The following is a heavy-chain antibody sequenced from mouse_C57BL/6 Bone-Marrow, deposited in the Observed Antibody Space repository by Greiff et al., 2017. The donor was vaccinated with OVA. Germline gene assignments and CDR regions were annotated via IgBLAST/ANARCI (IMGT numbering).Heavy chain of an antibody. CDR1: GVDFSRYW. CDR3: ARPLIYYDSDWYFDV. CDR2: INPDSSTI. Sequence: AASGVDFSRYWMSWVRRAPGKGLEWIGEINPDSSTINYAPSLKDKFIISRDNAKNTRYLQMSKVRSEDTALYYCARPLIYYDSDWYFDVWGTGTTVTVSS. D-gene: IGHD2-4*01. V-gene: IGHV4-1*01. J-gene: IGHJ1*03.